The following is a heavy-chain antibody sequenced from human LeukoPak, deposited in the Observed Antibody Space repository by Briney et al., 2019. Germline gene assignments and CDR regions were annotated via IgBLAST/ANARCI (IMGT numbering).Heavy chain of an antibody. D-gene: IGHD3-10*01. J-gene: IGHJ4*02. CDR1: GFTFSSYW. CDR2: IKQDGSER. V-gene: IGHV3-7*05. CDR3: AKGGGYGSGTYSED. Sequence: GGSLRVSCAASGFTFSSYWMNWVRQAPGKGLEWVANIKQDGSERYYVDSVKGRFTISRDNSKNMLYLQMNSLRAEDTAVYYCAKGGGYGSGTYSEDWGQGILVTVSS.